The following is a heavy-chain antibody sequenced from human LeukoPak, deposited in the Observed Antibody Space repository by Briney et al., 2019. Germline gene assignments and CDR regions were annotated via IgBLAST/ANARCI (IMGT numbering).Heavy chain of an antibody. J-gene: IGHJ6*03. Sequence: GGSLRLSCAASGFTFISYDMSWVRQAPGKGLEWVSSISSSGDNTYYADSVKGRFTISRDNSRNTLFLEMNSLRAEDTAVYYCAKDADYGDYWHYYYMDFWGKGTTVTISS. CDR1: GFTFISYD. V-gene: IGHV3-23*01. CDR2: ISSSGDNT. D-gene: IGHD4-17*01. CDR3: AKDADYGDYWHYYYMDF.